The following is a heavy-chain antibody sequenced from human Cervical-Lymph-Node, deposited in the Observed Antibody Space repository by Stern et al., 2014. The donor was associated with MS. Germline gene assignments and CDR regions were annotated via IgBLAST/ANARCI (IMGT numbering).Heavy chain of an antibody. J-gene: IGHJ4*02. CDR1: GFTFSTYW. V-gene: IGHV3-74*01. CDR2: NNEDGEIT. Sequence: EVQLVESGGGLVQPGGSLRLSCAASGFTFSTYWMHWVRQAPGKGLVWVSRNNEDGEITNYSDSVKGRFTISIDNAKNTLYLQMTGLRAEDTAVYYCARDLAGRDDFWGQGTLVTVS. CDR3: ARDLAGRDDF.